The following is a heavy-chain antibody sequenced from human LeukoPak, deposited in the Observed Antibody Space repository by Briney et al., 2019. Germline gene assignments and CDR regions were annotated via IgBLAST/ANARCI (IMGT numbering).Heavy chain of an antibody. CDR3: ARGQGTVTTH. V-gene: IGHV4-34*01. D-gene: IGHD4-17*01. CDR2: INHSGST. CDR1: GGSFSGYY. J-gene: IGHJ4*02. Sequence: SETLSLTCAVYGGSFSGYYWSWIRQPPGKGLEWIGEINHSGSTNYNPSLKSRVTISVDTSKNQFSLNLSSVTAADTAVYYCARGQGTVTTHWGQGTLVTVSS.